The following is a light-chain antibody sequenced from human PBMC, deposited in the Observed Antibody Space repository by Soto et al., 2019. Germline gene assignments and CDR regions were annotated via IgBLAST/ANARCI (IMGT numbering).Light chain of an antibody. J-gene: IGKJ2*01. Sequence: DIEMTQTPSSLSASVGDRVTLTCRASQSISKYLNWYQQKPGKAPKLLIYATSSLQSGVPPRFGGSGSGTDFTLTISSLQPEDSANYYCQQSYSPPLYSFGQGTKLEIK. CDR1: QSISKY. CDR3: QQSYSPPLYS. CDR2: ATS. V-gene: IGKV1-39*01.